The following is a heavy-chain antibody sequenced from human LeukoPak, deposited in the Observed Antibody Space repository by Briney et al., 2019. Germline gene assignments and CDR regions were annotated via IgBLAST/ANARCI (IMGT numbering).Heavy chain of an antibody. D-gene: IGHD3-22*01. J-gene: IGHJ3*02. CDR2: IKQDGSEK. V-gene: IGHV3-7*01. CDR3: ARAYYYDGHDAFDI. Sequence: GGSLRLSCAASGFTFSSYWMSWVRQAPGKGLEWVANIKQDGSEKYYVDSVKGRFTISRDNAKNSLYLQMNSLRAEDTAVYYCARAYYYDGHDAFDIWGQGTMVTVSS. CDR1: GFTFSSYW.